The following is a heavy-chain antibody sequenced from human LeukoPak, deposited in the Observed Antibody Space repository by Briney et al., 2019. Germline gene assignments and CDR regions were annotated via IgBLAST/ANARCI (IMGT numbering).Heavy chain of an antibody. D-gene: IGHD2-2*01. CDR3: ARSQLRYITKSNYYIDY. J-gene: IGHJ4*01. Sequence: PGGSLRLSCGASGFMFSNYVMNWVRQAPGNGLEWVSTISIGGGTTFYADSLKGRFTISRDNSKNTLHLQMNSLRAEDTAVYYCARSQLRYITKSNYYIDYWGQGALVIVSS. CDR2: ISIGGGTT. V-gene: IGHV3-23*01. CDR1: GFMFSNYV.